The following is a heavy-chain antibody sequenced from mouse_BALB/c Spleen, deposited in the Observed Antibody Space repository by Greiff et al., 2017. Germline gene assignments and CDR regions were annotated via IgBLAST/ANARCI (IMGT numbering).Heavy chain of an antibody. Sequence: VQLQQSGAELMKPGASVKISCKATGYTFSSYWIEWVKQRPGHGLEWIGEILPGSGSTNYNEKFKGKATFTADTSSNTAYMQLSSLTSEDSAVYYCARGDYGGAWFADWGQGTLVTVSA. CDR3: ARGDYGGAWFAD. J-gene: IGHJ3*01. CDR1: GYTFSSYW. V-gene: IGHV1-9*01. D-gene: IGHD2-4*01. CDR2: ILPGSGST.